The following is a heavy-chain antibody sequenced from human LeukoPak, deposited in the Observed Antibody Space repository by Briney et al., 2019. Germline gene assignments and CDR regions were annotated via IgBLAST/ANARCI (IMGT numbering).Heavy chain of an antibody. CDR3: ARRNAQDAFDI. Sequence: GESLKISCKASGYRFTTDYIGWVRQMPGKGLEWMGIIYPDDSETNYSPSFQGQVSMSVDKSITTAYLQWSSLKASDTAMYYCARRNAQDAFDIWGQGTMVTVSS. CDR1: GYRFTTDY. J-gene: IGHJ3*02. D-gene: IGHD1-1*01. V-gene: IGHV5-51*01. CDR2: IYPDDSET.